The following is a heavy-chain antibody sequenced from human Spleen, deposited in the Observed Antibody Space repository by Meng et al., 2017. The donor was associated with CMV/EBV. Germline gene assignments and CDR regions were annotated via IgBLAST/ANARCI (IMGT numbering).Heavy chain of an antibody. D-gene: IGHD1-26*01. CDR3: ARDGKGYYYGMDV. J-gene: IGHJ6*02. CDR2: IYYSGST. V-gene: IGHV4-59*01. Sequence: SETLSLTCSVSGGSISSYYWTWIRQPPGKGLEWIGYIYYSGSTNYNPSLKSRVTISVDTSKNQFSLKLSSVTAAATAVYYCARDGKGYYYGMDVWGQGTTVTVSS. CDR1: GGSISSYY.